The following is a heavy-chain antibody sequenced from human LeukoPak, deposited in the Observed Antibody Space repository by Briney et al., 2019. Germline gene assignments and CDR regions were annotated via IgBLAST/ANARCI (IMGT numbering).Heavy chain of an antibody. CDR3: TSDYYDSSGYYPGH. D-gene: IGHD3-22*01. J-gene: IGHJ4*02. CDR1: GFTFSNAW. V-gene: IGHV3-15*01. CDR2: IKSKTDGGTT. Sequence: GGSLRLSCAASGFTFSNAWMSWVRQAPGKGLEWVGRIKSKTDGGTTDYAAPVKGRFTISRDDSKNTLYLQMNSLKTEDTAVYYCTSDYYDSSGYYPGHWGQGTLVTVSS.